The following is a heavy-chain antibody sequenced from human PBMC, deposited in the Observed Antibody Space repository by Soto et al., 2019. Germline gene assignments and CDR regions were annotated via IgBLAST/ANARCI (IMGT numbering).Heavy chain of an antibody. D-gene: IGHD4-4*01. CDR1: GFTFSSYA. Sequence: QVQLVESGGGVVQPGRSLRLSCAASGFTFSSYAMHWVRQAPGKGLEWVAVISYDGSNKYYADSVKGRFTISRDNSKNTLSRQMNSLRTEDTAVYYCARPLWRDDYNWGYFDLWGRGTLVTVSS. J-gene: IGHJ2*01. CDR3: ARPLWRDDYNWGYFDL. V-gene: IGHV3-30-3*01. CDR2: ISYDGSNK.